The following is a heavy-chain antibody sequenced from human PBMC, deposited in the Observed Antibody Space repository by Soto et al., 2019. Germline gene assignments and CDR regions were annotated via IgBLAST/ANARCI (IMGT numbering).Heavy chain of an antibody. V-gene: IGHV5-51*07. J-gene: IGHJ6*02. Sequence: GCGGKVRRYWRAWVHQITRKGLEWMGIIYPGDSDTISRPSFQGQVTISADKSINTAYLQWSSLKASDSAMYYCARHSPPSRNDYAMDVWGQGTTVT. CDR2: IYPGDSDT. CDR3: ARHSPPSRNDYAMDV. CDR1: GGKVRRYW.